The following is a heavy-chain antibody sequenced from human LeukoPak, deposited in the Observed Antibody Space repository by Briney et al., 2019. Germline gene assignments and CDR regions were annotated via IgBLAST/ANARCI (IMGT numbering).Heavy chain of an antibody. D-gene: IGHD3-16*02. J-gene: IGHJ4*02. CDR3: ARQNLAFGGVIAEFDY. V-gene: IGHV1-69*04. CDR2: IIPILGIA. Sequence: SVKVSCKASGGTFSSYAISWVRQAPGQGLEWMGRIIPILGIANYAQKFRGRVTITADKSTSTAYMELSSLRSEDTAVYYCARQNLAFGGVIAEFDYWGQGTLVTVSS. CDR1: GGTFSSYA.